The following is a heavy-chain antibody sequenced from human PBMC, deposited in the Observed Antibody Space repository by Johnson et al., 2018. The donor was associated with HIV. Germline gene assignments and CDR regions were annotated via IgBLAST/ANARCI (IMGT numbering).Heavy chain of an antibody. V-gene: IGHV3-30*03. D-gene: IGHD5-18*01. J-gene: IGHJ3*02. CDR1: GFTFSSYG. CDR3: ARDGRDLVTRGAFDI. Sequence: QVQLVESGGGVVQPGRSLRLSCAASGFTFSSYGMHWVRQAPGKGLEWVAVISYDGSNKYYADSVKGRFTISRDNSNNMVYLQMDSLRPEDTAVYYCARDGRDLVTRGAFDIWGQGTVVTVSS. CDR2: ISYDGSNK.